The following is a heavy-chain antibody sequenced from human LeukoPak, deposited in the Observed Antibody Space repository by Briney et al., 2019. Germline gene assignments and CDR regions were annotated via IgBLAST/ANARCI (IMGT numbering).Heavy chain of an antibody. Sequence: SETLSLTCAVYGGSFSGYYWSWIRQPPGKGLEWIGEINHSGSTNYNPSLKSRVTISVDTSKNQFSLKLSSVTAADTAVYYCARADVGSGSKGPFDYWGQGTLVTVSS. CDR1: GGSFSGYY. CDR2: INHSGST. D-gene: IGHD3-3*01. V-gene: IGHV4-34*01. J-gene: IGHJ4*02. CDR3: ARADVGSGSKGPFDY.